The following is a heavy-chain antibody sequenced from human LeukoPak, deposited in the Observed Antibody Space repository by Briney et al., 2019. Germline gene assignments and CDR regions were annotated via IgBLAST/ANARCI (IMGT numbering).Heavy chain of an antibody. J-gene: IGHJ4*02. V-gene: IGHV3-23*01. Sequence: GGSLRLSCAASGFTFSTYAMSWVRQAPGKGLEWVSRISGSGYSTNYADSVKGRFTISRDNSKNTLYLQMNSLRAEDTAVYYCSKDQSDNTTWYVGSHWGQGTLDTVSS. CDR2: ISGSGYST. CDR1: GFTFSTYA. D-gene: IGHD3-10*02. CDR3: SKDQSDNTTWYVGSH.